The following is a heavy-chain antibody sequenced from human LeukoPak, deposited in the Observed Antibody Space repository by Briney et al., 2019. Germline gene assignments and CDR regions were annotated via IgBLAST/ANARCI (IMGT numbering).Heavy chain of an antibody. Sequence: ASVKVSCKASGYTFTGYYMHWVRQAPGQGLEWMGWINPNSGGTNYAQKFQGRVTMTRDTSISTAYMELSRLRSDDTAVYYCARVDGGYDYLDYWGQGTLVTVSS. CDR2: INPNSGGT. CDR1: GYTFTGYY. CDR3: ARVDGGYDYLDY. D-gene: IGHD5-12*01. J-gene: IGHJ4*02. V-gene: IGHV1-2*02.